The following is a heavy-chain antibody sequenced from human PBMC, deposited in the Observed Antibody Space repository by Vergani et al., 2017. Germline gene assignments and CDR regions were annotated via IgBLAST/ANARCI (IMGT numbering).Heavy chain of an antibody. CDR1: GDRVSSNSAA. Sequence: QVQLQQSGPGLVKLSQTLPLTCAISGDRVSSNSAAWNWIRQSPSRGLEWLGRTYYRSTWYNAYAVSVKSRITINPDTSKNQFSLQLNSGTPEDTAVYYCARQGLYGSGTMDVWGQGTTVTVSS. D-gene: IGHD6-19*01. CDR3: ARQGLYGSGTMDV. V-gene: IGHV6-1*01. J-gene: IGHJ6*02. CDR2: TYYRSTWYN.